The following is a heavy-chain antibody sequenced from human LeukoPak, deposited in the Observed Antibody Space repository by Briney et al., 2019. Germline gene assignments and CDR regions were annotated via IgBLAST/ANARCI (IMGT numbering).Heavy chain of an antibody. Sequence: GGSLRLSCAASGFTFSNAWMSWVRQAPGKGLEWVGRIKSKTDGGTTDYAAPVKGRFTISRDDSKNTLYLQMNSLRAEDTAVYYCAKEVRYGDYFDYWGQGTLVTVSS. CDR1: GFTFSNAW. CDR3: AKEVRYGDYFDY. D-gene: IGHD4-17*01. V-gene: IGHV3-15*01. CDR2: IKSKTDGGTT. J-gene: IGHJ4*02.